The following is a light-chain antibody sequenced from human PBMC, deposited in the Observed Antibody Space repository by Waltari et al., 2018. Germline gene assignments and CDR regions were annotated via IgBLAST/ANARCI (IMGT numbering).Light chain of an antibody. CDR3: QQYNTYPWT. J-gene: IGKJ1*01. Sequence: DIQMTQSPSTLSASVGERVTITCRASQSISNWLAWDHQKPGKAPKLLIYKASSLESGVPSRFSGSGSGTEFTLTISSLQPDDFATYYCQQYNTYPWTFGQGTKVEIK. CDR2: KAS. CDR1: QSISNW. V-gene: IGKV1-5*03.